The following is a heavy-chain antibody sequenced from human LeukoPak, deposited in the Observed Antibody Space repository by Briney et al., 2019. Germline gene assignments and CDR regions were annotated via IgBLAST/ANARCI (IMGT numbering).Heavy chain of an antibody. Sequence: ASVKVSCKASGGTFSSYAISWVRQAPGQGLEWMGGIIPIFGTANYAQKFQGRVTITTDESTSTAYMELSSLRSEDTAVYYCARARFIAAAGNDWFDPWGQGTLVTVSS. V-gene: IGHV1-69*05. CDR3: ARARFIAAAGNDWFDP. CDR2: IIPIFGTA. D-gene: IGHD6-13*01. CDR1: GGTFSSYA. J-gene: IGHJ5*02.